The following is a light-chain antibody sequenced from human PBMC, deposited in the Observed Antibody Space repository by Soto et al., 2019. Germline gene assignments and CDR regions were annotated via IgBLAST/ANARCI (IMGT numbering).Light chain of an antibody. CDR3: QQECT. Sequence: EIVLTQSPGTLSLSPGEIATLSCRASQSVSSSYLAWYQQKPGQAPRLLIYGASSRATGIPDRFSGSGSGTDFTLTISRLEPEDFAVYYCQQECTFGQGTKVEIK. CDR1: QSVSSSY. J-gene: IGKJ1*01. CDR2: GAS. V-gene: IGKV3-20*01.